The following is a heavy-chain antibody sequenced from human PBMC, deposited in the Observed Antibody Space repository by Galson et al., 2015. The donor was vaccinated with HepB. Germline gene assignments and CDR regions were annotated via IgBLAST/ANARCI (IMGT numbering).Heavy chain of an antibody. V-gene: IGHV3-7*03. D-gene: IGHD6-13*01. CDR3: ARETVKQLENWFDP. CDR2: IKQDGSEK. Sequence: SLRLSCAASGFTFSSYWMSWVRQAPGKGLEWVANIKQDGSEKYYVDSVKGRFTISRDNAKNSLYLQMNSLRAEDTAVYYCARETVKQLENWFDPWGQGTLVTVSS. CDR1: GFTFSSYW. J-gene: IGHJ5*02.